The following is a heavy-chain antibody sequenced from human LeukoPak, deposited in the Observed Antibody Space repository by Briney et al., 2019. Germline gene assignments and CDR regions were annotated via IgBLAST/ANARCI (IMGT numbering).Heavy chain of an antibody. D-gene: IGHD1-26*01. Sequence: PGGSLRLSCSASGXSFSGHWMNWVRQPPGEGLEWVANIKADGSEKYYVDSVKGRFTISRDDANRTVDLQMDNLRAEDTAIYYCAYRNNFEYWGQGALVTVSS. V-gene: IGHV3-7*05. CDR1: GXSFSGHW. CDR3: AYRNNFEY. J-gene: IGHJ4*02. CDR2: IKADGSEK.